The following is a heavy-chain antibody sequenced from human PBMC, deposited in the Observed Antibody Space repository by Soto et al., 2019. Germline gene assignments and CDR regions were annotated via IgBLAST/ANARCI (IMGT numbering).Heavy chain of an antibody. CDR2: ISSTTNYI. CDR1: VVTFTRYS. CDR3: ARESEDLTSNFDY. V-gene: IGHV3-21*01. J-gene: IGHJ4*02. Sequence: GSLRLSCAASVVTFTRYSMNWVRQAPGKGLEWVSSISSTTNYIYYAYSMKGRFTVSRDNAKNSVYLEMNSLSAEDTAVYYCARESEDLTSNFDYWGQGTLVTVSS.